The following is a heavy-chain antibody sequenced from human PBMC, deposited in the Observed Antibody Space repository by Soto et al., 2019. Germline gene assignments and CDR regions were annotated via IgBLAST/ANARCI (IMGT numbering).Heavy chain of an antibody. J-gene: IGHJ6*03. CDR2: ISAYNGNT. CDR3: ARKYCSGGSCYGKDYYYYMDV. CDR1: GYTFTSYG. D-gene: IGHD2-15*01. V-gene: IGHV1-18*01. Sequence: ASVKVSCKASGYTFTSYGISCVRQAPGQGLEWMGWISAYNGNTNYAQKLQGRVTMTTDTSTSTAYMELRSLRSDDTAVYYCARKYCSGGSCYGKDYYYYMDVWGKGTTVTVSS.